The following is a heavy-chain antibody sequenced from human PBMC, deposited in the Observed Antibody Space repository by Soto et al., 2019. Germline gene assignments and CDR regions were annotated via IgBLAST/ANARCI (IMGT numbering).Heavy chain of an antibody. D-gene: IGHD3-10*01. V-gene: IGHV3-33*01. J-gene: IGHJ4*02. CDR2: IWYDGTNK. CDR1: GFTFSSHG. Sequence: QVQLVASGGGVVQPGRSLRLSCGASGFTFSSHGMHWVRQAPGKGLEWVAVIWYDGTNKYYADSVKGRFTISRDNSRNTVSLQMNSLRVEDTAVYYCARWGDNKVFDYWGQGTLVSVSS. CDR3: ARWGDNKVFDY.